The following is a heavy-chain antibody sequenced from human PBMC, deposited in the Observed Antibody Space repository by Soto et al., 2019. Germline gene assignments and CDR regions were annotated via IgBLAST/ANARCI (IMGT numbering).Heavy chain of an antibody. J-gene: IGHJ6*03. V-gene: IGHV3-30*18. CDR1: GVTFSSYG. CDR3: AKDGGPVKVYYYYSYMDV. Sequence: GGSLRLSCAASGVTFSSYGMHWVRQAPGKGLEWVAVISYDGSNKYYADSVKGRFTISRDNSKNTLYLQMNSLRAEDTAVYYCAKDGGPVKVYYYYSYMDVWGKGTTVTVSS. D-gene: IGHD3-16*01. CDR2: ISYDGSNK.